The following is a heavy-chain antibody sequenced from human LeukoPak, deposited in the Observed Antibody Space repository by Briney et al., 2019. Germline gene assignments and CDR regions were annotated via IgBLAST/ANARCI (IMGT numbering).Heavy chain of an antibody. CDR2: IYPGDSDT. CDR3: ARHNGLMATIWADYYGMDV. J-gene: IGHJ6*02. Sequence: GESLKISCQGSGYSFTSYWIGWVRQMPGKGLEWMGIIYPGDSDTRYSPSFQGQVTISADKPISTAYLQWSSLKAPDTAMYYCARHNGLMATIWADYYGMDVWGQGTTVTVSS. CDR1: GYSFTSYW. V-gene: IGHV5-51*01. D-gene: IGHD5-12*01.